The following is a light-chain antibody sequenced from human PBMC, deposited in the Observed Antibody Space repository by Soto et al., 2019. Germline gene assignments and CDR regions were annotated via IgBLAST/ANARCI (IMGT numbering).Light chain of an antibody. CDR3: QQYHSDPIT. J-gene: IGKJ5*01. V-gene: IGKV4-1*01. Sequence: VMTQSPDSLAVSLGERATIDCKSSQSVLSSSKNYLGWFQQKQGQXXKXLISWASTRESGVPDRFSGSGSGTDFTITISSLQAEDVEVYYGQQYHSDPITFGQGTRLENK. CDR1: QSVLSSSKNY. CDR2: WAS.